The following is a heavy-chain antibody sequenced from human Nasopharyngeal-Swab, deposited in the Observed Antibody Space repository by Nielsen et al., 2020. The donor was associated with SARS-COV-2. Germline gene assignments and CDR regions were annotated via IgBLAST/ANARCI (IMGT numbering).Heavy chain of an antibody. CDR2: ISSSGSTI. Sequence: GESLKISCAASGFTFSDYYMSWIRQAPGKGLEWVSYISSSGSTIYYAVSVKGRFTISRDNAKNSLYLQMNSLRAEDTAVYYCATAGVSVRSYYFDYWGQGTLVTVSS. J-gene: IGHJ4*02. CDR1: GFTFSDYY. CDR3: ATAGVSVRSYYFDY. V-gene: IGHV3-11*04. D-gene: IGHD3-10*02.